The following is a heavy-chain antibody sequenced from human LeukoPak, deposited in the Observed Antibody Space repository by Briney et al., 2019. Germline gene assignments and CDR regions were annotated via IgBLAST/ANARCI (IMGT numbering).Heavy chain of an antibody. CDR2: IRHDASNK. D-gene: IGHD2/OR15-2a*01. Sequence: PGGSLRLSCAASGSTFSSYGMHWVRQAPGKGLEWVAFIRHDASNKYYADSVKDRFTISRDNSKNTLYLQMSSLRAEDTAVYYCAKDKSVICMDVWGKGTTVTVSS. V-gene: IGHV3-30*02. J-gene: IGHJ6*03. CDR1: GSTFSSYG. CDR3: AKDKSVICMDV.